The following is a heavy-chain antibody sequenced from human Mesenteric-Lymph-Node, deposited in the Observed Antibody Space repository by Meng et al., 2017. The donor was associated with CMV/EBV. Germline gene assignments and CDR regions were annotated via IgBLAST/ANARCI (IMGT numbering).Heavy chain of an antibody. J-gene: IGHJ4*02. Sequence: GGSLRLSCAASGFTFSSYSMNWVRQAPGKGLEWVSSISSSSSYIYYADSVKGRFTISRDTAKNSAYLQKNSLRAEDTAVYYCASRYRGKRYFDYWGQGTLVTVSS. CDR3: ASRYRGKRYFDY. V-gene: IGHV3-21*04. CDR1: GFTFSSYS. D-gene: IGHD5-12*01. CDR2: ISSSSSYI.